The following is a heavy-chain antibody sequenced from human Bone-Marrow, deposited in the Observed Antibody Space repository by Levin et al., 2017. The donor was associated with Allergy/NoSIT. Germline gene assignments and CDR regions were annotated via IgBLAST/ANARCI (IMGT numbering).Heavy chain of an antibody. CDR1: GFTFSSYA. CDR2: ISYDGSNK. V-gene: IGHV3-30-3*01. D-gene: IGHD6-13*01. CDR3: ASRYSSSWEDYHYYGMDV. Sequence: GGSLRLSCAASGFTFSSYAMHWVRQAPGKGLEWVAVISYDGSNKYYADSVKGRFTISRDNSKNTLYLQMNSLRAEDTAVYYCASRYSSSWEDYHYYGMDVWGQGTTVTVSS. J-gene: IGHJ6*02.